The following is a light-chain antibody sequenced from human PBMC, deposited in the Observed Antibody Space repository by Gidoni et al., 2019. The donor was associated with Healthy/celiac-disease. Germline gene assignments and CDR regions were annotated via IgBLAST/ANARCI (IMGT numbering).Light chain of an antibody. CDR1: SSYVGGYNY. V-gene: IGLV2-14*01. CDR3: SSYTSSSTPL. CDR2: DVS. Sequence: QSALTQPASVSGSPGQSITISCPGTSSYVGGYNYVSWYQQHPGNAPKLMIYDVSNRPSGVSNRFSGSKSGNTASLTISGLQAEDEADYYCSSYTSSSTPLFGGGTKLTVL. J-gene: IGLJ2*01.